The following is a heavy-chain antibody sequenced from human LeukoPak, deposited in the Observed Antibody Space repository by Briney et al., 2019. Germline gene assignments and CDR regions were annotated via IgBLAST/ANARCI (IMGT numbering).Heavy chain of an antibody. V-gene: IGHV3-23*01. J-gene: IGHJ4*02. CDR1: GFTFSSYA. Sequence: GGSLRLSCAASGFTFSSYAMSWVRQAPGKGLEWVSAISGSGGSTYYADSVKGRFTISRDNPKNTLYLQMNSLRAEDTAVYYCAKGDDLVVVAATQDYWGQGTLVTVSS. CDR3: AKGDDLVVVAATQDY. D-gene: IGHD2-15*01. CDR2: ISGSGGST.